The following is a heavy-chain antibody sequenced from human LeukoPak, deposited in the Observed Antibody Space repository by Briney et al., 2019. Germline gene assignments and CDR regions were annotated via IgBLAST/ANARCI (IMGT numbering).Heavy chain of an antibody. V-gene: IGHV3-23*01. J-gene: IGHJ4*02. D-gene: IGHD1-26*01. Sequence: GGSLRLSCAASGLAFSSYAMSWVRQAPGKGLEWVSAITGSGGDTFHADSVKGRFTISRDNSKNTLYLQMNSLRSEDTAVYYCAKGSTDARPYYFDYWGQGTLVTVSS. CDR2: ITGSGGDT. CDR1: GLAFSSYA. CDR3: AKGSTDARPYYFDY.